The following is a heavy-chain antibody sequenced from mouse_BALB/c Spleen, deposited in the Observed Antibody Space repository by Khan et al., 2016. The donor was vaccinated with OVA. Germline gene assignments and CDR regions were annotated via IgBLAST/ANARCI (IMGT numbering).Heavy chain of an antibody. CDR2: IRYDGDS. CDR1: GYSITSGYF. Sequence: EVQLVESGPGLVKPSQSLSLTCSVTGYSITSGYFWNWIRQFPGNNLEWMGYIRYDGDSNYNPSLQSRISITRDPSKNQFFLKLNSVTPEDTATYYCARGCSSGPAWFAYWGQGTLVTVST. CDR3: ARGCSSGPAWFAY. J-gene: IGHJ3*01. D-gene: IGHD3-1*01. V-gene: IGHV3-6*02.